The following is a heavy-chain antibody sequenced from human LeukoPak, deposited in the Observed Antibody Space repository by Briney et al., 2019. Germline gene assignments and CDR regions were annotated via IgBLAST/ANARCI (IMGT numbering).Heavy chain of an antibody. V-gene: IGHV3-11*04. CDR1: GFTFSDYY. J-gene: IGHJ6*03. D-gene: IGHD6-13*01. CDR2: ISISGISK. Sequence: GGSLRLSCAASGFTFSDYYMSWIRQAPGPGVEWLSYISISGISKYYAGSVKGRFTISRDNAKNSLYLQMNSLRAEDTAVYYCARDPVAAAGTNYYHYYMDVWGKGTTVTVSS. CDR3: ARDPVAAAGTNYYHYYMDV.